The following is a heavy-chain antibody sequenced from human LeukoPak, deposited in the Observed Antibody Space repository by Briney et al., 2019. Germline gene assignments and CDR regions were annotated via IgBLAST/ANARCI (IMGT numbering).Heavy chain of an antibody. D-gene: IGHD2-21*02. CDR2: ISGSGGST. Sequence: GGSLRLSCAASGLTFSSYAMSWVRQAPGKGLEWVSAISGSGGSTYYADSVKGRFTISRDNSKNTLYLQMNSLRAEDTAVYYCAKDRPAAYCGGDCSYWGQGTLVTVSS. J-gene: IGHJ4*02. V-gene: IGHV3-23*01. CDR3: AKDRPAAYCGGDCSY. CDR1: GLTFSSYA.